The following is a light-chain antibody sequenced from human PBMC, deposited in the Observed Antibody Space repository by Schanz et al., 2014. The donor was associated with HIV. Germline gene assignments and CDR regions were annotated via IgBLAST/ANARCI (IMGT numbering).Light chain of an antibody. CDR3: SSYAGSSTFV. J-gene: IGLJ1*01. CDR2: DVS. Sequence: QSALTQPASVSGSPGQSITISCTGTSSDVGSYNLVSWYQQHPGKAPKLLIYDVSNRPSGVSNRFSGSKSGNTASLTISGLQAEDEADYYCSSYAGSSTFVFGTGTKLTVL. CDR1: SSDVGSYNL. V-gene: IGLV2-23*02.